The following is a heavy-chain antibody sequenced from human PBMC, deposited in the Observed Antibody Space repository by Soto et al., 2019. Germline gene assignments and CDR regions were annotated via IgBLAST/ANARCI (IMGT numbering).Heavy chain of an antibody. V-gene: IGHV1-69*01. D-gene: IGHD3-22*01. CDR3: ARMRKGTYYYDSSGYDHDY. CDR1: GGTFSSYA. CDR2: IIPIFGTA. J-gene: IGHJ4*02. Sequence: QVQLVQSGAEVKKPRSSVKVSCKASGGTFSSYAISWVRQAPGQGLEWMGGIIPIFGTANYAQKFQGRVTITADESTSTAYMELSSLRSEDTAVYYCARMRKGTYYYDSSGYDHDYWGQGTLVTVSS.